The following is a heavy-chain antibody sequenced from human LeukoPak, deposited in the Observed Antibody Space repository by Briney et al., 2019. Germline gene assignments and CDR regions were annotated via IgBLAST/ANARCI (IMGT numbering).Heavy chain of an antibody. V-gene: IGHV3-15*01. D-gene: IGHD6-6*01. J-gene: IGHJ4*02. CDR3: TTCTSSVHEPGPPWD. CDR1: GFPSGRYT. Sequence: GGSLRLSCAASGFPSGRYTMNWVRQAPGKGLEWVGRSKSKTDGGTTDYAAPVKGRFTISRDDSKNTLYPQMNSLKTEDTAVYYCTTCTSSVHEPGPPWDWGQGALVTVSS. CDR2: SKSKTDGGTT.